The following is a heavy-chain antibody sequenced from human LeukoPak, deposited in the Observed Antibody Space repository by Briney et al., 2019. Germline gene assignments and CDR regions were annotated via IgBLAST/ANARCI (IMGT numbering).Heavy chain of an antibody. CDR1: GYSFTSYW. D-gene: IGHD3-10*01. CDR3: ARQAPLLGLGDPSPAFNI. CDR2: IYPGDSDT. J-gene: IGHJ3*02. V-gene: IGHV5-51*01. Sequence: GESLKISCKGSGYSFTSYWIGWVRQMPGKGLEWMGIIYPGDSDTRYSPSFQGQVTISADKSISTAYLQWSSLKASDTAMYYCARQAPLLGLGDPSPAFNIWAKGQWSPSLQ.